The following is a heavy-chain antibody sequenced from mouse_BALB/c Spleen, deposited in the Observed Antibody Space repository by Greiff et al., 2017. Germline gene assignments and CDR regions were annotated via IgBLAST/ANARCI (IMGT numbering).Heavy chain of an antibody. CDR3: ARKNGDWYFDV. V-gene: IGHV2-3*01. Sequence: VKLQESGPGLVAPSQSLSITCTVSGFSLTSYGVSWVRQPPGKGLEWLGVIWGDGSTNYHSALTSRLSISKDNSKSQVFLKMNSLQTDDTAMYYCARKNGDWYFDVWGAGTTVTVSS. CDR1: GFSLTSYG. J-gene: IGHJ1*01. CDR2: IWGDGST.